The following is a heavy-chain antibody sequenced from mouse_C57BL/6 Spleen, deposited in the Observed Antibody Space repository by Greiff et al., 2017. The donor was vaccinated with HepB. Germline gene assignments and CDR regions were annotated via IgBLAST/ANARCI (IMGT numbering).Heavy chain of an antibody. CDR1: GYSITSGYY. J-gene: IGHJ1*03. D-gene: IGHD2-4*01. CDR3: ARGRDYDAYFDV. Sequence: EVKLQESGPGLVKPSQSLSLTCSVTGYSITSGYYWNWIRQFPGNKLEWMGYISYDGSNNYNPSLKNRISITRDTSKNQFFLKLNSVTTEDTATYYCARGRDYDAYFDVWGTGTTVTVSS. CDR2: ISYDGSN. V-gene: IGHV3-6*01.